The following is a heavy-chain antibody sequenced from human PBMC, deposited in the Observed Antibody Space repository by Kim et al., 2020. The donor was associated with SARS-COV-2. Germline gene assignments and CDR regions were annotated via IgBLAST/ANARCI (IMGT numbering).Heavy chain of an antibody. CDR3: ARRAAGIDW. V-gene: IGHV4-34*01. J-gene: IGHJ4*02. CDR2: ISHSGST. Sequence: SETLSLTCAVYGGSFSGNYWNWIRQPPGMGLEWIGEISHSGSTNYNPSLTGRVTLSADTSKNQFSLKLTAVTAAGTAVYYCARRAAGIDWWGQGTPVTVSS. CDR1: GGSFSGNY.